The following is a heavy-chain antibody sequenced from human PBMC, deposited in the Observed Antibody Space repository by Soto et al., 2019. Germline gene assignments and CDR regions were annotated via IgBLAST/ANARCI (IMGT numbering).Heavy chain of an antibody. D-gene: IGHD5-18*01. CDR2: ISYGGST. V-gene: IGHV4-31*03. Sequence: QVQLQESGPGLVKPSQTLSLTCTVSGGSINSGGYCWSWIRQHPGKGLDWIGCISYGGSTSYNPSLKSRVTISVDTTKNQFSLKLTSVTAADTAVYYCSRGILVWGQGALITVSS. J-gene: IGHJ4*02. CDR3: SRGILV. CDR1: GGSINSGGYC.